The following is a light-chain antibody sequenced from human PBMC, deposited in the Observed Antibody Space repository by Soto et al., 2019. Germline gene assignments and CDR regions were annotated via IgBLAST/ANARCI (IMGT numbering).Light chain of an antibody. CDR3: CSYAGSSTLV. CDR2: EGS. CDR1: SSDVGSYNL. Sequence: XSVLTQPASVSGSPGQSITISCTGTSSDVGSYNLVSWYQQHPGKAPKLMIYEGSKRPSGVSNRFSGSKSGNTASLTISGLQAEDEADYYCCSYAGSSTLVFGTGTKVTVL. J-gene: IGLJ1*01. V-gene: IGLV2-23*01.